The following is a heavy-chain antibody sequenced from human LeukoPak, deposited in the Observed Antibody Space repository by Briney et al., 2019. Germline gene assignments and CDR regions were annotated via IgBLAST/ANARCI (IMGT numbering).Heavy chain of an antibody. CDR2: IYTSGST. V-gene: IGHV4-4*07. D-gene: IGHD3-9*01. Sequence: PSETLSLTCTVSGGSISSYYWSWIRQPAGKGLEWIGRIYTSGSTNYNPSLKSRVTMSVDTSKNQFSLKLSSVTAADTAVYYCARETLSGYFDWSPNWFDPWGQGTLVTVSS. CDR3: ARETLSGYFDWSPNWFDP. CDR1: GGSISSYY. J-gene: IGHJ5*02.